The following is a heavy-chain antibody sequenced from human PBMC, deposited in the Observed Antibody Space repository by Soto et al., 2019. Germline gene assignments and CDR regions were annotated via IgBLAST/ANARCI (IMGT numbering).Heavy chain of an antibody. CDR3: ARVPNSYGSGSYLNWFDP. Sequence: QVQLQESDPGLVKPSQTLSLTCTVSGGSISSGGYYWSWIRQHPGKGLEWIGYIYYSGSTYYNPSLKSRVTISVDTSKNQFSLKLSSVTAADTAVYYCARVPNSYGSGSYLNWFDPWGQGTLVTVSS. CDR2: IYYSGST. CDR1: GGSISSGGYY. J-gene: IGHJ5*02. D-gene: IGHD3-10*01. V-gene: IGHV4-31*03.